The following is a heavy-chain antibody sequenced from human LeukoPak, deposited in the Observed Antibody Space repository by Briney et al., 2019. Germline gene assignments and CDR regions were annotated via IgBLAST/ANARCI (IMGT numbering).Heavy chain of an antibody. J-gene: IGHJ3*02. CDR3: AREAMGNYVLNAFDI. CDR2: INHSGST. V-gene: IGHV4-34*01. Sequence: SETLSLTCAVYGGSFSGYYWSWIRQPPGKGLEWIGEINHSGSTNYNPSLKSRVTISVDTSKNQFSLKLSSVTAADTAVYYCAREAMGNYVLNAFDIWGQGTMVTVSS. CDR1: GGSFSGYY. D-gene: IGHD4-11*01.